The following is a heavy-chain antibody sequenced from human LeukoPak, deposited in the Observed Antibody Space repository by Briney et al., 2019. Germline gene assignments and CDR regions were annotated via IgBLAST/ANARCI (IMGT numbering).Heavy chain of an antibody. CDR2: IYTSGST. J-gene: IGHJ4*02. CDR1: GSSISSGSYY. CDR3: ARENDFWSGWGYYFDY. V-gene: IGHV4-61*02. Sequence: SETLSLTCTVSGSSISSGSYYWSWIRQPAGKGLEWIGRIYTSGSTNYNPSLKSRVTISVDTSKNQFSLRLSSVTAADTAVYYCARENDFWSGWGYYFDYWGQGTLVTVSS. D-gene: IGHD3-3*01.